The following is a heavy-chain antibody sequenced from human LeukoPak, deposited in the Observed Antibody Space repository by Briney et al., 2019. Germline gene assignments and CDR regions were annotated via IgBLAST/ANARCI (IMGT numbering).Heavy chain of an antibody. V-gene: IGHV1-2*02. CDR1: GYTFTGYY. CDR3: AREQILGYCSGGSCYGSPGGVDY. D-gene: IGHD2-15*01. CDR2: INPNSGGT. J-gene: IGHJ4*02. Sequence: ASVKVSCKASGYTFTGYYMHRVRQAPGQGLEWMGWINPNSGGTNYAQKFQGRVTMTRDTSISTAYMELSRLRSDDTAVYYCAREQILGYCSGGSCYGSPGGVDYWGQGTLVTVSS.